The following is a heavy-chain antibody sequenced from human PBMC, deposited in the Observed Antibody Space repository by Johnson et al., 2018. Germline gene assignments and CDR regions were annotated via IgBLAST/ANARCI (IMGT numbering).Heavy chain of an antibody. Sequence: VQLLETGAEVKKPGASVKVSCKASGYTFTSYDINWVRQATGQGLEWMGWMNPNSGNTGYAQKFQGRVTMTRNTSISTAYMELSSLRSEDTAVYYWASTTTTWEDAFYIWGQGTMVTVSS. CDR2: MNPNSGNT. V-gene: IGHV1-8*01. J-gene: IGHJ3*02. CDR3: ASTTTTWEDAFYI. D-gene: IGHD1-26*01. CDR1: GYTFTSYD.